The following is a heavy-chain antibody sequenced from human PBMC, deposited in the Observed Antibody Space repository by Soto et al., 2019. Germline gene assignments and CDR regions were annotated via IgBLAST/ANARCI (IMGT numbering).Heavy chain of an antibody. CDR3: AMETEHYDILTGPSGWFDP. D-gene: IGHD3-9*01. V-gene: IGHV4-39*01. Sequence: SSGTLSLTCTVSGGSLSSSSYYWGWIRQPPGKGVVWIGSIYYSGSTYYNPSLKSRVTISVDTSKNQFSLKLSSVTAADTAVYYCAMETEHYDILTGPSGWFDPWGQGTLVTVSS. CDR1: GGSLSSSSYY. J-gene: IGHJ5*02. CDR2: IYYSGST.